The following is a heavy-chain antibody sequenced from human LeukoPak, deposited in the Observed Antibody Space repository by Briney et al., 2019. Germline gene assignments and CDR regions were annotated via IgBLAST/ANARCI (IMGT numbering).Heavy chain of an antibody. CDR3: AILYYYDSSALTHFDY. J-gene: IGHJ4*02. D-gene: IGHD3-22*01. Sequence: SETLSLTCTVSGGSISSGGYYWSWIRQPPGKGLEWIGEINHSGSTNYNPSLKSRVTISVDTSKNQFSLKLSSVTAADTAVYYCAILYYYDSSALTHFDYWGQGTLVTVSS. V-gene: IGHV4-39*07. CDR1: GGSISSGGYY. CDR2: INHSGST.